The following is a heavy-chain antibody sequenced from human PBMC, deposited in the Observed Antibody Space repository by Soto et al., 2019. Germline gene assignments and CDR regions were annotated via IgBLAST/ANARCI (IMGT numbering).Heavy chain of an antibody. V-gene: IGHV1-69*13. J-gene: IGHJ5*02. CDR3: ARTTSIVVVPAAIPWSPFDP. D-gene: IGHD2-2*02. CDR2: IIPIFGTA. CDR1: GGTFSSYA. Sequence: SVKVSCKASGGTFSSYAISWVRQAPGQGLEWMGGIIPIFGTANYAQKFQGRVTITADESTSTAYMELSSLRSEDTAVYYCARTTSIVVVPAAIPWSPFDPWGQGTLVTAPQ.